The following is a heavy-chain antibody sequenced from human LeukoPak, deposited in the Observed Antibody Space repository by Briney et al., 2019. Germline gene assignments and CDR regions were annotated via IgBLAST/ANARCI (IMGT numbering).Heavy chain of an antibody. CDR3: AKEGNCSSTSCYIFNRPFDP. CDR1: GFTFSSYS. Sequence: GGSLRLSCAASGFTFSSYSMNWVRQAPGKGLEWVSYISSSSSTIYYADSVKGRFTISRDNAKNSLYLQMNSLRAEDTAVYYCAKEGNCSSTSCYIFNRPFDPWGQGTLVTVSS. J-gene: IGHJ5*02. CDR2: ISSSSSTI. D-gene: IGHD2-2*02. V-gene: IGHV3-48*01.